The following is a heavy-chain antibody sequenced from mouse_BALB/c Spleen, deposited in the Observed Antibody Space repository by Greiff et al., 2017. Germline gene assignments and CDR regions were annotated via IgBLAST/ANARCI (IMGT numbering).Heavy chain of an antibody. CDR3: ARRMQTGTFDY. V-gene: IGHV1S127*01. CDR1: GYSFTSYW. J-gene: IGHJ2*01. Sequence: VQLQQSGPQLVRPGASVKISCKASGYSFTSYWMHWVKQRPGQGLEWIGMIDPSDSETRLNQKFKDKATLTVDKSSSTAYMQLSSPTSEDSAVYYCARRMQTGTFDYWGQGTTLTVSS. D-gene: IGHD4-1*01. CDR2: IDPSDSET.